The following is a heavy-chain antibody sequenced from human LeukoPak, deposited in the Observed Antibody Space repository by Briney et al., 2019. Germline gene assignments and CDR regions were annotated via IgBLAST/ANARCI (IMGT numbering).Heavy chain of an antibody. CDR2: IYYSGST. V-gene: IGHV4-59*08. CDR1: GGSISSYY. J-gene: IGHJ4*02. CDR3: ARNYDSSGYYPTYFDY. D-gene: IGHD3-22*01. Sequence: PSETLSLTCTVSGGSISSYYWSWMRQPPGKGLEWIGYIYYSGSTNYNPSLKSRVTISVDTSKNQFSLKLSSVTAADTAVYYCARNYDSSGYYPTYFDYWGQGTLVTVSS.